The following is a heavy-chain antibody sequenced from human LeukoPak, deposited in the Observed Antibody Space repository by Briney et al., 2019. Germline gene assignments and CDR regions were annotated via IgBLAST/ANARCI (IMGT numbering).Heavy chain of an antibody. CDR3: ASSAWYWYFDL. CDR1: GGSISSYY. CDR2: IYYSGST. J-gene: IGHJ2*01. Sequence: SETLSLTCTVSGGSISSYYWSWIRQPPGKGLEWIGSIYYSGSTYYNPSLKSRVTISVDTSKNQFSLKLSSVTAADTAVYYCASSAWYWYFDLWGRGTLVTVSS. V-gene: IGHV4-39*07.